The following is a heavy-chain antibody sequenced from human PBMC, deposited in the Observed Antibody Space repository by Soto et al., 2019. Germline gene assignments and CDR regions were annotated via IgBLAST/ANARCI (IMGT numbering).Heavy chain of an antibody. CDR1: GYTFTSYG. V-gene: IGHV1-18*01. D-gene: IGHD2-21*02. Sequence: QVQLVQSGAEVKKPGASVKVSCKASGYTFTSYGISWVRQAPGQGLEWMGWISAYNGNTNYAQKLQGRVTMTTDTSTSTAYMELRSLRSDDTAVYYCASSYCGGDCYSVYYYHGMDGWGQGTTVTVSS. J-gene: IGHJ6*02. CDR2: ISAYNGNT. CDR3: ASSYCGGDCYSVYYYHGMDG.